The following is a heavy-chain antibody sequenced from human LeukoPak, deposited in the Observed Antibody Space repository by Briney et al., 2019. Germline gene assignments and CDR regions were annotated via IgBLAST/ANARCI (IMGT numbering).Heavy chain of an antibody. CDR3: ARGRRQLVPIWVG. Sequence: SETLSLTCTVSGGSISSYYWSWLRQPPGKGLEWIGYIYYSGSTNYNPSLKSRVTISVDTSKNQFSLKLSSVTAADTAVYYCARGRRQLVPIWVGWGQGTLVSVSS. V-gene: IGHV4-59*08. CDR1: GGSISSYY. D-gene: IGHD6-13*01. CDR2: IYYSGST. J-gene: IGHJ4*02.